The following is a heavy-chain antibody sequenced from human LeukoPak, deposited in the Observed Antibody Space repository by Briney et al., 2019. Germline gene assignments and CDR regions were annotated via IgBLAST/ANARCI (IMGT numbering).Heavy chain of an antibody. CDR1: GFTVSSNY. V-gene: IGHV3-66*01. CDR3: AKGSPPYSSSDLFDY. J-gene: IGHJ4*02. D-gene: IGHD6-6*01. CDR2: IFTAGST. Sequence: GGSLRLSCAASGFTVSSNYMSWVRRAPGKGLEWVSVIFTAGSTFYADSVKGRFNISRDNSKNTLYLQMNSLRAADTAVSYCAKGSPPYSSSDLFDYWGQGTLVTVSS.